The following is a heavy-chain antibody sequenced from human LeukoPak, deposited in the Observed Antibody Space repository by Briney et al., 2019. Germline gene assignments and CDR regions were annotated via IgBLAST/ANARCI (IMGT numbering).Heavy chain of an antibody. CDR1: GDSVSSNSAA. V-gene: IGHV6-1*01. CDR3: ARDLNYYGSGSYLPTIDY. J-gene: IGHJ4*02. D-gene: IGHD3-10*01. Sequence: SQTLSLTCAISGDSVSSNSAAWNWIRQSPSRGLEWLGRTYYRSKWYNDYAVSVKSRITINPDTSKNQFSLQLNSVTPEDTAVYYCARDLNYYGSGSYLPTIDYWGQGTLVTVSS. CDR2: TYYRSKWYN.